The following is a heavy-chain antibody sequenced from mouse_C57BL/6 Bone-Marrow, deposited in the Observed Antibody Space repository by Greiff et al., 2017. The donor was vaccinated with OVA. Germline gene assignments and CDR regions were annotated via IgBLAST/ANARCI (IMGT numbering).Heavy chain of an antibody. V-gene: IGHV1-20*01. D-gene: IGHD1-1*01. CDR2: INPYNGDT. CDR1: GYSFTGYF. Sequence: VQLQQSGPELVKPGASVKISCKASGYSFTGYFMNWVMQSPGQSLEWIGRINPYNGDTFYNQKFKGKATLTVDKSSSTAYMELRSLTSEDSAVDYCARSVYYYGSSYEDDWGQGTTLTVSS. CDR3: ARSVYYYGSSYEDD. J-gene: IGHJ2*01.